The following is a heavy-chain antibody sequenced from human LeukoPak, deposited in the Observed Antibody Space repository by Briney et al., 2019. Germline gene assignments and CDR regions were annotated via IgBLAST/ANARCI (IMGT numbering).Heavy chain of an antibody. CDR2: ISHSGST. CDR1: GASIRSNNW. J-gene: IGHJ3*02. Sequence: ADTLSLTCLVYGASIRSNNWWSWVRQPPGQGLEWIGEISHSGSTHYNPSLKSRVITSVDKSKNQFSMNLSSVTAADTAVYYCARDAPGGNYLSDAFDIWGQGTMVAVSS. V-gene: IGHV4-4*02. CDR3: ARDAPGGNYLSDAFDI. D-gene: IGHD5-24*01.